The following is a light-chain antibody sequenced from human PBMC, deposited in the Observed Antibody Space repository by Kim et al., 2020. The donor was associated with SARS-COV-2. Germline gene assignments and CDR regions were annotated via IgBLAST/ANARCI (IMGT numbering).Light chain of an antibody. J-gene: IGKJ3*01. V-gene: IGKV3-15*01. CDR2: GAS. Sequence: VSPGERATLSCRASQSVSSNLAWYQQKPGQAPRLLISGASTRATGIPARFSGSGSGTDFTLTISSLQSEDFAIYYCQQYNKWPLAFGPGTKVDIK. CDR1: QSVSSN. CDR3: QQYNKWPLA.